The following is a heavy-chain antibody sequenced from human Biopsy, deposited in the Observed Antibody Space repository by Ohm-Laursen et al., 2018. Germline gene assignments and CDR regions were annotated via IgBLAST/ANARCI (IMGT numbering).Heavy chain of an antibody. CDR2: IYNSETT. CDR3: ARHPTGFWFDP. CDR1: GASISTSTPYY. Sequence: SDTLSLTCTVSGASISTSTPYYWAWLRQPPGKGLEWIGSIYNSETTFYNPSLKRRVAISVDTSTNQFSLKVSSVTAADTALYYCARHPTGFWFDPWGHGTLVTVSS. J-gene: IGHJ5*02. V-gene: IGHV4-39*01.